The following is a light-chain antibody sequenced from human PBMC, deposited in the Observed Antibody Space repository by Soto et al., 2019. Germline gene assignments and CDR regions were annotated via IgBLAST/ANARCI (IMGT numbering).Light chain of an antibody. Sequence: DIPIAQSPPTLSVTVGVGVAPPCRASQSINNWLAWYQLKPGKAPKLLTYDASTLESGVPSRFSGSGSGTEFTLTISSLQPDDFATYYCQHYNSYSEAFGQGTKVDI. CDR3: QHYNSYSEA. V-gene: IGKV1-5*01. J-gene: IGKJ1*01. CDR1: QSINNW. CDR2: DAS.